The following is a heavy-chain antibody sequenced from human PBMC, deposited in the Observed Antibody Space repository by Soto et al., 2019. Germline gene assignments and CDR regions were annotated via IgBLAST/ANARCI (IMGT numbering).Heavy chain of an antibody. CDR2: IIPIFGTV. CDR1: GGSFRRYA. J-gene: IGHJ5*02. D-gene: IGHD5-12*01. Sequence: SVRRCSAASGGSFRRYAISWVPQPHRQGLEWMGGIIPIFGTVNYAQKFQGRATIPADKPTRTAYMELSSLRSEDTAVYYLARALGGGYSAPGGWFDPGGQGTLVT. CDR3: ARALGGGYSAPGGWFDP. V-gene: IGHV1-69*06.